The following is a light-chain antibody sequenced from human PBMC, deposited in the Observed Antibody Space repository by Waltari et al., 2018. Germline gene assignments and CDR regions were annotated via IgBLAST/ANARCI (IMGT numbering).Light chain of an antibody. Sequence: QSALTQPASVSGSPGQSITISCPGTSSDVGGYNFVSWYQQHPGKVPKFIIFEVSNRPSGVSDRFSGSKSGSTASLTISGLQAEDEAVYYCSSYTSTNTLVFGGGTRLTVL. CDR3: SSYTSTNTLV. CDR2: EVS. V-gene: IGLV2-14*01. J-gene: IGLJ2*01. CDR1: SSDVGGYNF.